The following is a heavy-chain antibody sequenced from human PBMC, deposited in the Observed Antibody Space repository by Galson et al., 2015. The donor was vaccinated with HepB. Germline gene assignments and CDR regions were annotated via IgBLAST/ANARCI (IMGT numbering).Heavy chain of an antibody. CDR2: IKQDGSEK. J-gene: IGHJ6*03. CDR1: GFTFSSHW. V-gene: IGHV3-7*04. Sequence: SLRLSCAASGFTFSSHWMRWVRQAPGKGLEWVANIKQDGSEKYYVDSVKGRFTISRDNSKNTLYLQMSSLRAEDTAVYYCVGGATIFGVANYYYYYYMDVWGKGTTVTVSS. CDR3: VGGATIFGVANYYYYYYMDV. D-gene: IGHD3-3*01.